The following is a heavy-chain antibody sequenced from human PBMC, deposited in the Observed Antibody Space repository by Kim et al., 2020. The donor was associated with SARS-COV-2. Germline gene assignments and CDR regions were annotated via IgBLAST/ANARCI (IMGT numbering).Heavy chain of an antibody. J-gene: IGHJ4*02. CDR2: ISGSGGST. CDR3: ANHYSSSSSTTEPFDY. V-gene: IGHV3-23*01. Sequence: GGSLRLSCAASGFTFSSYAMSWVRQAPGKGLEWVSAISGSGGSTYYADSVKGRFTISRDNSKNTLYLQMNSLRAEDTAVYYCANHYSSSSSTTEPFDYWGQGTLVTVSS. CDR1: GFTFSSYA. D-gene: IGHD6-13*01.